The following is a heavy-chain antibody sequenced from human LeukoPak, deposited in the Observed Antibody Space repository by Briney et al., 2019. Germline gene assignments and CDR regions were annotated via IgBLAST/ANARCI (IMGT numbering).Heavy chain of an antibody. D-gene: IGHD7-27*01. Sequence: PSETLSLTCTVSGGSVSSSYWSWIRQPPGKGLEWIGHIYYSGTTSGNTNYNPSLKSRVTIAIDTSKNQFSLQMRSVTAADTAVYYCARGSGRYYYYGVDVWGQGTTVAVSS. CDR2: IYYSGTTSGNT. CDR3: ARGSGRYYYYGVDV. V-gene: IGHV4-59*02. J-gene: IGHJ6*02. CDR1: GGSVSSSY.